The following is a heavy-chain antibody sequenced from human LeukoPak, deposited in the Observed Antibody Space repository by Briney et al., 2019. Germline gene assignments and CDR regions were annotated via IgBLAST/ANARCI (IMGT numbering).Heavy chain of an antibody. V-gene: IGHV1-2*02. CDR1: GYTFTVYY. Sequence: ASVKVSRKASGYTFTVYYIHCVRQAPGQGLEWMGWINLNSGGTNYAQKFQGRVTMTRDTSITTAYMELSRLRSDDTAVYYCARDLATVATPYFDYWGQGTLVTVSS. D-gene: IGHD4-23*01. J-gene: IGHJ4*02. CDR3: ARDLATVATPYFDY. CDR2: INLNSGGT.